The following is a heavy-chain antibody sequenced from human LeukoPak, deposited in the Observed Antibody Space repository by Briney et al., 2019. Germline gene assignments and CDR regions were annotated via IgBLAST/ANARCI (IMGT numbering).Heavy chain of an antibody. D-gene: IGHD3-22*01. CDR2: IRSKAYGGTT. CDR3: TRVSRYRTMIVVVDMYYFDY. CDR1: GFTFGDYA. J-gene: IGHJ4*02. Sequence: GRSLRLSCTASGFTFGDYAMSWVRQAPGKGLEWVGFIRSKAYGGTTEYAAFVKGRFTISRDDSKSIAYLQMNSLKTEDTAVYYCTRVSRYRTMIVVVDMYYFDYWGQGTLVTVSS. V-gene: IGHV3-49*04.